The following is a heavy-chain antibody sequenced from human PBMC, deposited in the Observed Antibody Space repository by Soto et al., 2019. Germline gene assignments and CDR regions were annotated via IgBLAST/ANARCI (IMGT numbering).Heavy chain of an antibody. CDR1: GFTFRNYA. J-gene: IGHJ6*02. D-gene: IGHD2-2*02. V-gene: IGHV3-23*01. Sequence: HPGGSLRLSCAAAGFTFRNYAMSWVRQAPGKGLEWVSAISRSGGTSYYADSVKGRFTISRDNAKNTLYLQMDNLRAEDTAVYYCARGDCSAAGCYIHYYYGMDVWGQGTTVTVSS. CDR3: ARGDCSAAGCYIHYYYGMDV. CDR2: ISRSGGTS.